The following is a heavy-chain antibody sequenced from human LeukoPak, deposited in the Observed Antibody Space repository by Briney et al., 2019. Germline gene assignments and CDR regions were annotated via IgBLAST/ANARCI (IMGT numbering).Heavy chain of an antibody. Sequence: SETLSLTCKVSGYPIGLDYYWVWSRQAPGRGLQWIGGFHRGRIQYNSALKSRVTISIDSSKNQFSLRMWPVTAADTAFYFCARAPSSYESGNGYPNLGWLDPWGQGALVTVFS. J-gene: IGHJ5*02. CDR3: ARAPSSYESGNGYPNLGWLDP. D-gene: IGHD5-24*01. V-gene: IGHV4-38-2*02. CDR2: FHRGRI. CDR1: GYPIGLDYY.